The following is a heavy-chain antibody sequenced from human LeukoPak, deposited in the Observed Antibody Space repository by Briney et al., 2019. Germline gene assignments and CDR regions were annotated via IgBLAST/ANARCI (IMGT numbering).Heavy chain of an antibody. CDR2: NYYSGST. V-gene: IGHV4-39*01. Sequence: SDTLSLTCTVSGGSISSSSYYWGWIRQPPGKGLEWIGSNYYSGSTYYNPSLKSRDTISVDTSQNQFSLKRSSVTAADTAVYYCATGITMIVVVNYWGQGTLVTVSS. J-gene: IGHJ4*02. D-gene: IGHD3-22*01. CDR3: ATGITMIVVVNY. CDR1: GGSISSSSYY.